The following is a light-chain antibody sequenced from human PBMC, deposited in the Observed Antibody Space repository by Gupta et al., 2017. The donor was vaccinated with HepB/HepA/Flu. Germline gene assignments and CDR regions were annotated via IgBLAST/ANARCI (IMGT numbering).Light chain of an antibody. J-gene: IGLJ1*01. CDR2: SED. CDR1: SLRSRY. Sequence: SSALTQDTTASVAVGQTDRRSCQGDSLRSRYVSWYQQKPGQGPILVIVSEDNRPSGTPDRVSGSRSGNTASLTITGAQAEDESDYYCNARDSSGDHLVFGPGTRVTV. V-gene: IGLV3-19*01. CDR3: NARDSSGDHLV.